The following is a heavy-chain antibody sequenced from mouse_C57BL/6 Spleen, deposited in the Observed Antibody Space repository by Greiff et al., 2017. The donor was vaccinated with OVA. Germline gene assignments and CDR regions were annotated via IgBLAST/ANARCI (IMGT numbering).Heavy chain of an antibody. J-gene: IGHJ4*01. D-gene: IGHD2-3*01. CDR1: GYAFTNYL. Sequence: VQLQQSGAELVRPGTSVKVSCKASGYAFTNYLIEWVKQRPGQGLEWIGVINPGSGGTNYNEKFKGKATLTADKSSSTAYMQLSSLTSEDSAVYYCSRGDGYSLDAMDYWGQGTSVTVSS. CDR2: INPGSGGT. CDR3: SRGDGYSLDAMDY. V-gene: IGHV1-54*01.